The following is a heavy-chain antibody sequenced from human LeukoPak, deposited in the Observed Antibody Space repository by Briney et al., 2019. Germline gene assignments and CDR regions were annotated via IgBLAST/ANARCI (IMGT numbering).Heavy chain of an antibody. D-gene: IGHD3-10*01. CDR1: GGSFSSGGYY. CDR2: IYYSGST. J-gene: IGHJ6*02. Sequence: SETLSLTCTVSGGSFSSGGYYWSWIRQHPEKGLEWIGYIYYSGSTKYNPSLKCRVTISVDTSKTQYSLKLSSVTPADTAVYYCASLFGSGLYYYYGMDVWGQGTTVTVSS. V-gene: IGHV4-31*03. CDR3: ASLFGSGLYYYYGMDV.